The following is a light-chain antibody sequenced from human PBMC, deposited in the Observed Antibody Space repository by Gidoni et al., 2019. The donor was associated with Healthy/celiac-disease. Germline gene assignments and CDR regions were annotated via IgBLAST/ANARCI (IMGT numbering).Light chain of an antibody. CDR1: QSVSSSY. V-gene: IGKV3-20*01. CDR2: GAS. CDR3: QQYGSSPQM. J-gene: IGKJ1*01. Sequence: EIVLTQSPGTLSLSPGERATLSCRSSQSVSSSYLAWYQQKPGQAPRLLIYGASSSATCIPDRFSGSGSGTDFTLTIRRLEPEDFALYYCQQYGSSPQMFGKGNKVEIK.